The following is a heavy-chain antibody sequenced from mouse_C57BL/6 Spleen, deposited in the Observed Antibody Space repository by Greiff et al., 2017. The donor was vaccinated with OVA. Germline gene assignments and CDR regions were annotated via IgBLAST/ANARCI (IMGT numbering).Heavy chain of an antibody. D-gene: IGHD4-1*01. Sequence: QVQLQQPGAELVKPGASVKLSCKASGYTFTSYWMHWVKQRPGRGLEWIGRIDPNSGGTKYNEKFKSKATLTVDKPSSTAYMQLSSLTSKDSAVYYCARDWDDAMDYWGQGTSVTVSS. CDR3: ARDWDDAMDY. J-gene: IGHJ4*01. CDR1: GYTFTSYW. CDR2: IDPNSGGT. V-gene: IGHV1-72*01.